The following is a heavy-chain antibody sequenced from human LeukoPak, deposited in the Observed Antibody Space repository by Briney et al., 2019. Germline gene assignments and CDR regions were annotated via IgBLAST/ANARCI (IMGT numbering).Heavy chain of an antibody. D-gene: IGHD4-11*01. CDR3: ARGNSDYDNDY. V-gene: IGHV3-21*01. CDR1: GFTFRTYS. J-gene: IGHJ4*02. CDR2: ISSSSVYM. Sequence: GGSLRLSCAASGFTFRTYSLNWVRQAPGKGLEWVSSISSSSVYMHYSDSVKGRFTISRDNAKNSLYLQMNSLRLDDTAVYYCARGNSDYDNDYWGQGTLVTASS.